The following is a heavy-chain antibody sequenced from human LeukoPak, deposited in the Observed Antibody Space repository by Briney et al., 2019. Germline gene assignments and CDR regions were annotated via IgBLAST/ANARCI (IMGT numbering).Heavy chain of an antibody. Sequence: ASVKLCCNASGYTFSSYDINWVRQATGQGLEWMGRMNPEDGDAQYAQRFQGRVPMTRDTSISTAYMELSSLRSEDTALYYCARGVRGNFPSNWFDPWGQGTQVTVSS. V-gene: IGHV1-8*01. D-gene: IGHD1-26*01. CDR3: ARGVRGNFPSNWFDP. J-gene: IGHJ5*02. CDR1: GYTFSSYD. CDR2: MNPEDGDA.